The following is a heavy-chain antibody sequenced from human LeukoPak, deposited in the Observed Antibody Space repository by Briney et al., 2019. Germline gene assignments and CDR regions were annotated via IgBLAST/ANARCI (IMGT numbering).Heavy chain of an antibody. CDR1: GFTFDDYP. V-gene: IGHV3-43*01. D-gene: IGHD3-22*01. CDR3: AKALKQNSGYFGIDY. CDR2: ISWDGVTT. J-gene: IGHJ4*02. Sequence: GGSLRLSCAASGFTFDDYPMHWVRQAPGKGLDWVSLISWDGVTTYYADSVKGRFTISRDNTKNSLYLQMNSLRTEDTALYYCAKALKQNSGYFGIDYWGQGTLVTVSS.